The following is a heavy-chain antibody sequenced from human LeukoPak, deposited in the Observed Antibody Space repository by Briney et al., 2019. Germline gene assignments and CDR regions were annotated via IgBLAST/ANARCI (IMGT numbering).Heavy chain of an antibody. CDR3: AKATDPGPYYYYGMDV. J-gene: IGHJ6*01. CDR1: GFTFAEYA. Sequence: GGSLRPSCAASGFTFAEYAMHWVRQAPGKCLEWVSGISWNSGSIGYEDSVKGRLTISRDNAKNSLYLQMNSLRAEDTALYYCAKATDPGPYYYYGMDVWGQGTTVTVSS. V-gene: IGHV3-9*01. D-gene: IGHD3-10*01. CDR2: ISWNSGSI.